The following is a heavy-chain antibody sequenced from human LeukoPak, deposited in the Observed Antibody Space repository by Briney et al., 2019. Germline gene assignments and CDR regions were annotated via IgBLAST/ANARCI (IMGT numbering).Heavy chain of an antibody. D-gene: IGHD1-1*01. J-gene: IGHJ6*03. CDR2: IHYSGST. Sequence: PSETLSLTCTVSGASISSSYWSWIPQSPGKGLEWIGYIHYSGSTNFNPSLKSRVTMSVDTSKNQFPLNLSSVTAADTAVYYCARLSPVQAVQHYYYHSMDVWGKGTTVTVSS. CDR1: GASISSSY. V-gene: IGHV4-59*08. CDR3: ARLSPVQAVQHYYYHSMDV.